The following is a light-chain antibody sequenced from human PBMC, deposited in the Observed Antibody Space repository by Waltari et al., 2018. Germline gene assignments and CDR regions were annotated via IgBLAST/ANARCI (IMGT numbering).Light chain of an antibody. CDR2: TIS. J-gene: IGKJ2*01. V-gene: IGKV2-40*01. CDR1: QSILDSDDGNTY. Sequence: EILMTQTPLSLLDTPEAPSSISCRSSQSILDSDDGNTYLDWYLQKPVQAPQLLIYTISYRASGVPDRFSGSGAGTDFTLKISRVEDEDVGVYYCMQRIELPYTVGHGTKLEIK. CDR3: MQRIELPYT.